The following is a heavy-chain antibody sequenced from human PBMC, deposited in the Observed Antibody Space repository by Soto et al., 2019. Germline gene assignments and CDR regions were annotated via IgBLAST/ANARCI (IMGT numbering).Heavy chain of an antibody. V-gene: IGHV3-30-3*01. CDR1: GFTFSSYA. Sequence: GGSLRLSCAASGFTFSSYAMHWVRQAPGKGLEWVAVISYDGSNKYYADSVKGRFTISRDNSKNTLYLQMNSLRAEDTAVYYCARDRRDIVVVPAAMPGSFDGMDVWGQGTTVTVSS. D-gene: IGHD2-2*01. CDR3: ARDRRDIVVVPAAMPGSFDGMDV. CDR2: ISYDGSNK. J-gene: IGHJ6*02.